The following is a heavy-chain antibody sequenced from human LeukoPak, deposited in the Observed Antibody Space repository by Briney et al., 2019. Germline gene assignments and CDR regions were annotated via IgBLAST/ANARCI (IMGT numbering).Heavy chain of an antibody. Sequence: GGSLRLSCAASGFTFSSYWMHWVRQAPGKGLVWVSRINSDGSSTSYADSVKGRFTISRDNAKNTLYLQMNSLRAEDTAVYYCAKGVVVAPDVTPFDYWGQGTLVTVSS. CDR3: AKGVVVAPDVTPFDY. D-gene: IGHD2-2*01. J-gene: IGHJ4*02. CDR1: GFTFSSYW. V-gene: IGHV3-74*01. CDR2: INSDGSST.